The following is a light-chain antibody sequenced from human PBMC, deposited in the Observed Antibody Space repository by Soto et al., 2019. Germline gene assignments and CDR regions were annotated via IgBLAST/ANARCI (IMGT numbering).Light chain of an antibody. V-gene: IGLV1-40*01. J-gene: IGLJ1*01. CDR3: QYYDSSLSGYV. Sequence: QSVLTQPPSVSGAPGQRVTLSCTGSRSNIGAGYDVHWYQQFPGTAPKLLIYANNIRPSGVPGRFSASKSGTSASLAITGLQPEDEADYYCQYYDSSLSGYVFGTGTKLTVL. CDR2: ANN. CDR1: RSNIGAGYD.